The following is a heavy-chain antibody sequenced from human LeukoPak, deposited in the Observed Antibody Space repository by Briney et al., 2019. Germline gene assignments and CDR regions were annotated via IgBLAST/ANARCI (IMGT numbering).Heavy chain of an antibody. CDR2: IRGDNGNT. V-gene: IGHV1-18*01. J-gene: IGHJ4*02. CDR3: ARGPYYYDSSGYSLGY. Sequence: ASVKVSCKASGYTFSNYGISWVRQAPGQGLEWVGWIRGDNGNTNYAQKLQGRVTMTTDTSTSTAYMELRSLGSDETAVYYCARGPYYYDSSGYSLGYWGQGTLVTVSS. D-gene: IGHD3-22*01. CDR1: GYTFSNYG.